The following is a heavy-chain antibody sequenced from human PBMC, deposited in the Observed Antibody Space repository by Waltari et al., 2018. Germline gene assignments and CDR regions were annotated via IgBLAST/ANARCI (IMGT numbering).Heavy chain of an antibody. Sequence: QVHLVQSGAEVKEPGASVKVSCEASGYSFDNYGITWVRQAHGQGLYGMGCTNIDNWVTKDAQCFECRLTMTADTSTSTADMQLRCLMLEDTAVYYCSIRHCTGGKCHNAGHDSWGQGTLVTVSS. J-gene: IGHJ4*02. CDR2: TNIDNWVT. V-gene: IGHV1-18*01. CDR3: SIRHCTGGKCHNAGHDS. CDR1: GYSFDNYG. D-gene: IGHD2-8*02.